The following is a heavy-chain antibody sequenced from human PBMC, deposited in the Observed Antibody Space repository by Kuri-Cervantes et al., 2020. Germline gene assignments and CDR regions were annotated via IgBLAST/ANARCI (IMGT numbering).Heavy chain of an antibody. J-gene: IGHJ6*02. D-gene: IGHD6-19*01. Sequence: GSLRLSCVVSGDSISSSNWWSWVRQSPTKGLEWIGEIYHSVSNNYNPSLKSRVTISLDKSGNHFSLKLSSVTAADTAVYYCARGAGSSYYYHGMDVWGQGTTVTVSS. CDR2: IYHSVSN. CDR1: GDSISSSNW. CDR3: ARGAGSSYYYHGMDV. V-gene: IGHV4-4*02.